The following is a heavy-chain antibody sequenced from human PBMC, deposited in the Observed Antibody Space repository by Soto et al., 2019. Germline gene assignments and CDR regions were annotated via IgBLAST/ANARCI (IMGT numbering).Heavy chain of an antibody. CDR1: GCSFGSYA. CDR2: ISGSDGKT. D-gene: IGHD2-8*02. J-gene: IGHJ4*02. V-gene: IGHV3-23*01. CDR3: ARWCYLDY. Sequence: PGGSLRLSCSASGCSFGSYALSWVRQAPGKGLEWVSTISGSDGKTFYADSVKGRFSISRDTSQSTLYLQMNSLRADDTAMYYCARWCYLDYWGQGTRVTVSS.